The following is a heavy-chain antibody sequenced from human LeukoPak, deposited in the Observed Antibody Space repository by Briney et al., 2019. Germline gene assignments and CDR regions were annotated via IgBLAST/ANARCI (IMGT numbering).Heavy chain of an antibody. CDR3: ARQSGAAIPFVY. D-gene: IGHD2-2*02. CDR1: GFTFSGSA. CDR2: IKSKGNSHAT. J-gene: IGHJ4*02. V-gene: IGHV3-73*01. Sequence: PGGSLKLSCEASGFTFSGSAMHWVRHASGKGLEWLGHIKSKGNSHATAYAASLKGRFTISRDDSKNTAYLQTKNRETEDTAMYYCARQSGAAIPFVYWGQGTLVTVSS.